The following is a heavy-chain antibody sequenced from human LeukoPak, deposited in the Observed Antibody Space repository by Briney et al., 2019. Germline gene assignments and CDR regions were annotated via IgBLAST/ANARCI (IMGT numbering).Heavy chain of an antibody. V-gene: IGHV1-69*13. CDR3: ARAVYLVLGYCSSTSCYVGAFDI. J-gene: IGHJ3*02. CDR2: IVPIFGRA. CDR1: GDTFSNYV. D-gene: IGHD2-2*01. Sequence: GASVKVSCKASGGASGDTFSNYVINWLRQAPGQGLEWMGGIVPIFGRANYAQKFQGRVTITADESTSTAYMELSSLRSEDTAVYYCARAVYLVLGYCSSTSCYVGAFDIWGQGTMVTVSS.